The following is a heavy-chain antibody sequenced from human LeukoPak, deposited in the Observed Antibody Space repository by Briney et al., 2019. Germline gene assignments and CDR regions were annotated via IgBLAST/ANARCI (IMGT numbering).Heavy chain of an antibody. J-gene: IGHJ4*02. D-gene: IGHD6-13*01. CDR1: GYTFTGYY. CDR2: INPNSGGT. CDR3: ARDEQQLEHIAY. Sequence: ASVKVSCNASGYTFTGYYIHWVRQAPGQGLEWMGWINPNSGGTNYAQKFQGRVTMTRDTSISTAYMELTRLRSDDTAVYYCARDEQQLEHIAYWGQGTLVTVSS. V-gene: IGHV1-2*02.